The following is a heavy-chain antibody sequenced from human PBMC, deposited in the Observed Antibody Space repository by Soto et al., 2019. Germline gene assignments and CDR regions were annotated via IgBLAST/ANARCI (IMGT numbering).Heavy chain of an antibody. CDR1: GGPFSGYY. CDR3: ARTSQVDDYHFFDY. CDR2: INHSGST. Sequence: PSETLSLTCSVYGGPFSGYYWSWIRQPPEKALEWMGEINHSGSTNYNPSLKSRVTISVDTSKNQFSLKLSSVTAADTAVYYCARTSQVDDYHFFDYWGQGTLVTVSS. J-gene: IGHJ4*02. D-gene: IGHD4-17*01. V-gene: IGHV4-34*01.